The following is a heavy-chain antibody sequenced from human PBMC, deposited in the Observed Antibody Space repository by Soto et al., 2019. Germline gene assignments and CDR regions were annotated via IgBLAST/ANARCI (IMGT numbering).Heavy chain of an antibody. D-gene: IGHD6-13*01. Sequence: ASVKVSCKASGYTFTSYGISWVRQAPGQGLEWMGWISAYNGNTNYAQKLQGRVTMTTDTSTSTAYMELRSLRSDDTAVYYCARAHGSSFYYYYYYMDVWGKGNTVTVSS. J-gene: IGHJ6*03. V-gene: IGHV1-18*01. CDR3: ARAHGSSFYYYYYYMDV. CDR1: GYTFTSYG. CDR2: ISAYNGNT.